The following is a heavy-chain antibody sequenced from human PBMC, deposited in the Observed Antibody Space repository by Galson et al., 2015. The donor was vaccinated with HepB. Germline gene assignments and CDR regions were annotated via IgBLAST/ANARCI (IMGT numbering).Heavy chain of an antibody. CDR2: TYYRSKWNN. CDR1: GDSVSSNNVA. Sequence: CAISGDSVSSNNVAWNWIRQSPSRGLEWLGRTYYRSKWNNEYAISVKSRITVNPVISKNQFSLQLNSVTPEDTAVYFCARGGRFSFDYWGQGTLVTVSS. D-gene: IGHD3-16*01. V-gene: IGHV6-1*01. CDR3: ARGGRFSFDY. J-gene: IGHJ4*02.